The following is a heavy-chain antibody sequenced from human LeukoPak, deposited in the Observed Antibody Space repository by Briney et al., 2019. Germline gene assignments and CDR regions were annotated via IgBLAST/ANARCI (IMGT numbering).Heavy chain of an antibody. CDR2: IYFSGST. Sequence: SETLSLTCAVSGGSISSSGYYWGWIRQPPGKGLEWIGSIYFSGSTYFNPSLKSRVIISEDTSKNQFSLKLRSVTAADTAVYYCARHQYGMNVWGQGTTVTVSS. CDR3: ARHQYGMNV. J-gene: IGHJ6*02. V-gene: IGHV4-39*01. CDR1: GGSISSSGYY.